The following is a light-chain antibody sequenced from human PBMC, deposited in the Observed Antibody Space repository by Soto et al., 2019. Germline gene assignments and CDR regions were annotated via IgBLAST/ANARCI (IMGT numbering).Light chain of an antibody. CDR3: QQYNNWPYT. CDR2: GAS. J-gene: IGKJ2*01. V-gene: IGKV3-15*01. CDR1: QSVNSN. Sequence: EIVMTQSPATLSVSPGERATLSCRASQSVNSNLAWYQQKPGQAPRLLIYGASTRATGIPARFSGSGSGTDFTLTISSLQSEDFAVYYCQQYNNWPYTFGQGTKLDIK.